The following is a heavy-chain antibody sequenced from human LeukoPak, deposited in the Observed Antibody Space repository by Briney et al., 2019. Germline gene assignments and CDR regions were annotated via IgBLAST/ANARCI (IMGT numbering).Heavy chain of an antibody. CDR3: ARQEYCSGASCYTWFDP. CDR2: IYPADSDI. D-gene: IGHD2-15*01. Sequence: GESLKISCKGSGYSINNYWIAWVRQLPGKGLEWMGIIYPADSDIRYSPSFQGQVTISADKSISTAYLQWNSLKASDTAMYYCARQEYCSGASCYTWFDPWGQGTLVTVSS. J-gene: IGHJ5*02. V-gene: IGHV5-51*01. CDR1: GYSINNYW.